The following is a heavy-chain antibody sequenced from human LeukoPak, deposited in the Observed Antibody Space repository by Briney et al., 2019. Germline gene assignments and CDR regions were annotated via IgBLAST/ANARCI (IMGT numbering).Heavy chain of an antibody. CDR1: GFTFSSYG. Sequence: GGFLRLSCAASGFTFSSYGMHWVRQAPGKGLEWVAFIRYDGSNKYYADSVKGRFTISRDNSKNTLYLQMNSLRAEDTAVHYCAKVLAYSSGWFFDYWGQGTLVTVSS. D-gene: IGHD6-19*01. CDR3: AKVLAYSSGWFFDY. J-gene: IGHJ4*02. V-gene: IGHV3-30*02. CDR2: IRYDGSNK.